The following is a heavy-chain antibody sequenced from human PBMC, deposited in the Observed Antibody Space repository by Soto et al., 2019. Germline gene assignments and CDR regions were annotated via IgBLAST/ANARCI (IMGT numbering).Heavy chain of an antibody. CDR2: IGWKSGRI. CDR1: GFSCHDSV. D-gene: IGHD6-13*01. CDR3: AKEKAAAGWGDYFEY. V-gene: IGHV3-9*01. Sequence: EVQLVESGGGLVQPGRSLRLSCAASGFSCHDSVMHWVRQAPGKGLEWVSGIGWKSGRIGYTDSVRGRFTISRDDAKNSLHLQMNSLRDEDTALYFCAKEKAAAGWGDYFEYWGQGALVTVSS. J-gene: IGHJ4*02.